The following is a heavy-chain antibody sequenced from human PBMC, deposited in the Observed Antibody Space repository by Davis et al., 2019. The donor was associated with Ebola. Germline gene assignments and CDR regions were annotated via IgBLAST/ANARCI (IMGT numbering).Heavy chain of an antibody. CDR1: GHTFTSYW. D-gene: IGHD3-22*01. CDR3: ARARYYYDSGGYHWYFDY. V-gene: IGHV5-51*01. Sequence: PGGSLRLSCKGSGHTFTSYWIGWVRQVPGKDLEWVGNIFPGTSDPRYSPSFQGQVTISADKTISTAYLQWSSLQASDSAIYYCARARYYYDSGGYHWYFDYWGQGTLVTVSS. J-gene: IGHJ4*02. CDR2: IFPGTSDP.